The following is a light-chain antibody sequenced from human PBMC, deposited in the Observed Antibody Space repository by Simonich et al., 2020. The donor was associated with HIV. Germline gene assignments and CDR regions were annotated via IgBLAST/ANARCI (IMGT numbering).Light chain of an antibody. J-gene: IGKJ4*01. CDR3: QQLNSYPRALT. Sequence: DIQLTQSPSFLSASVGDRVTITYPSSQDNSSYLAWYQQKPGEAPKLLIYAASTLQSGVPSRFSGSGSGTEFTLTSSSLQPEDFATYYCQQLNSYPRALTFGGGTKVEIK. V-gene: IGKV1-9*01. CDR2: AAS. CDR1: QDNSSY.